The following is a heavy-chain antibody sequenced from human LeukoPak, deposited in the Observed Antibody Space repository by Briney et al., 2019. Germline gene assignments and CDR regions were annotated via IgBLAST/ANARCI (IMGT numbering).Heavy chain of an antibody. J-gene: IGHJ4*02. CDR3: TTGIDDGGGY. CDR2: IKTNTDGEPT. V-gene: IGHV3-15*01. D-gene: IGHD1-1*01. Sequence: GSLRLSCAASGFTFSNYAMSWVRQAPGKDLEWVGRIKTNTDGEPTDYAAPVEGRFVISRDDSKKTLYLQMNSLRVDDTALYFCTTGIDDGGGYWGQGTMVTVSS. CDR1: GFTFSNYA.